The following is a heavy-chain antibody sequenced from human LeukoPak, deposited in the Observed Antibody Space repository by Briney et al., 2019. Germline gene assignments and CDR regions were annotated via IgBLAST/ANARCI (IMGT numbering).Heavy chain of an antibody. D-gene: IGHD1-26*01. J-gene: IGHJ6*03. Sequence: GGSLRLSCAASGFTFDDYAMHWVRQAPGKGLEWVSGISWNSGSIGYADSVKGRFTISRDNAKNSLYLQMNSLRAEDTAVYYCARGVGATANSLYYYYYMDVWGKGTTVTVSS. CDR1: GFTFDDYA. CDR2: ISWNSGSI. V-gene: IGHV3-9*01. CDR3: ARGVGATANSLYYYYYMDV.